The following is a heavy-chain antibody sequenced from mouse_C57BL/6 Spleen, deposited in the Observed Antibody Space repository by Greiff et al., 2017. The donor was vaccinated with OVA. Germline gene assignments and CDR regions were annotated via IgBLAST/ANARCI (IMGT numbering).Heavy chain of an antibody. J-gene: IGHJ2*01. CDR1: GFTFSSYA. V-gene: IGHV5-4*01. Sequence: EVKLVESGGGLVKPGGSLKLSCAASGFTFSSYAMSWVRQTPEKRLEWVATISDGGSYTYYPDNVKGRFTISRDNAKNNLYLQMSHLKSEDTAMYYCARDRDYDYDGGNFDYWGQGTTLTVSS. D-gene: IGHD2-4*01. CDR3: ARDRDYDYDGGNFDY. CDR2: ISDGGSYT.